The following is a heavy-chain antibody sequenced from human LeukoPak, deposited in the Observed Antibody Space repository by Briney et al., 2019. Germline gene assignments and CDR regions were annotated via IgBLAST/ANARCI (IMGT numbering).Heavy chain of an antibody. Sequence: ASVKVSCKASGYTFTSYAVYWVRQAPGQRLEWMGWIHAGTGNTKYSQKFQGRVTITRDTSASTVYMELSRLRPEDTAVYYCARDITTGTTRFDPWGQGTLVTVSS. J-gene: IGHJ5*02. CDR3: ARDITTGTTRFDP. CDR1: GYTFTSYA. CDR2: IHAGTGNT. V-gene: IGHV1-3*01. D-gene: IGHD1-1*01.